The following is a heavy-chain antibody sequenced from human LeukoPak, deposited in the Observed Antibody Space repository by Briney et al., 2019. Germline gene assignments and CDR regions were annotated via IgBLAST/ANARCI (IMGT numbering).Heavy chain of an antibody. Sequence: PGGSLTLSCAASGFTFSSYEMNWVRQAPGKGLEWVSYINNSGSTIYYAYPKKGRTTTSRATTKNSPFLQMTSLRADTTALYYSTSTNRGYEDLFDYWGKGTRVSVSS. CDR3: TSTNRGYEDLFDY. D-gene: IGHD5-12*01. CDR1: GFTFSSYE. J-gene: IGHJ4*02. V-gene: IGHV3-48*03. CDR2: INNSGSTI.